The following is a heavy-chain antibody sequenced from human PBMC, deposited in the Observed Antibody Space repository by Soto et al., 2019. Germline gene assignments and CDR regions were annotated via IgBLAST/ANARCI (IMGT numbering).Heavy chain of an antibody. V-gene: IGHV3-30*03. CDR3: ARDDEETYSYFYSGMDV. CDR2: ISYDGSDK. CDR1: GFTLGTYG. Sequence: PGGSLRLSCAASGFTLGTYGMHWVRRAPGGGLEWVAVISYDGSDKYYADSVKGRFTISRDNSKNTLYLQMNSLRAEDTAVYYCARDDEETYSYFYSGMDVWGQGTTVTVSS. J-gene: IGHJ6*02.